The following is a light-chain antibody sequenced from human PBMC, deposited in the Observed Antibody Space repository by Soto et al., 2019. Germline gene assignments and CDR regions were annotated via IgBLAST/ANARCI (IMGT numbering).Light chain of an antibody. J-gene: IGKJ2*01. CDR2: DAS. V-gene: IGKV3-11*01. CDR3: QQRSSGYT. CDR1: QSVNSY. Sequence: IVLTQSPATLSLSPGERATLSCRASQSVNSYLAWYQQAPGQAPRLLIYDASTRATGIPARFSGSGSGTDFTLTISRLEHEDFAVYYCQQRSSGYTFGQGTKLEIK.